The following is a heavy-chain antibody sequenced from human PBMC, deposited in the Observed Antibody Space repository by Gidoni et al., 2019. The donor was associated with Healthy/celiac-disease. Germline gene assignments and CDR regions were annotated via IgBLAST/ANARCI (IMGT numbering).Heavy chain of an antibody. CDR3: ARDREKYYYDSSGYYYPYYYGMDV. D-gene: IGHD3-22*01. V-gene: IGHV3-33*01. CDR1: GFTFSSYG. Sequence: QVQLVESGGGVVQPGRSLRLSCAASGFTFSSYGLHWVRQAPGKGLEWVAVRWYDGSNKYYADSVKGRFTISRDNSKNTLYLQMNSLRAEDTAVYYCARDREKYYYDSSGYYYPYYYGMDVWGQGTTVTVSS. J-gene: IGHJ6*02. CDR2: RWYDGSNK.